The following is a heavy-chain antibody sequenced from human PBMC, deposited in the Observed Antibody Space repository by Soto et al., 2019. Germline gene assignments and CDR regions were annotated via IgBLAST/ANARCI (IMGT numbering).Heavy chain of an antibody. D-gene: IGHD2-2*01. J-gene: IGHJ4*02. CDR1: GHSLTAYW. V-gene: IGHV5-10-1*01. Sequence: GESLESAGHASGHSLTAYWITWVRQMPGKGLEWMATIDPSDSYVDYSPSFRGHVTFSVDRSITTVYLQWNSLKASDSAMYFCTRRASSSFYHFDFWGQGALVTVS. CDR2: IDPSDSYV. CDR3: TRRASSSFYHFDF.